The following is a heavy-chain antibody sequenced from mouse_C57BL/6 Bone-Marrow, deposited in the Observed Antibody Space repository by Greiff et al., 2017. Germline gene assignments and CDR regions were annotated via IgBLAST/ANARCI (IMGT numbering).Heavy chain of an antibody. CDR2: IDPSDSET. V-gene: IGHV1-52*01. Sequence: QVQLQQPGAELVRPGSSVKLSCKASGYTFTSYWMHWVKQRPIQGLEWIGNIDPSDSETHYNQKFKDKATLTVDKSSSTAYMQLSSLTSEDSAVYYCARGYYYGSSWLAYWGQGTLVTVSA. J-gene: IGHJ3*01. CDR3: ARGYYYGSSWLAY. CDR1: GYTFTSYW. D-gene: IGHD1-1*01.